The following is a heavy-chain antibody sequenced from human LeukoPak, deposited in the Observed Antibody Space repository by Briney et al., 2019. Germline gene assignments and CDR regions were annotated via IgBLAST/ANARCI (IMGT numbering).Heavy chain of an antibody. D-gene: IGHD6-13*01. Sequence: PSETLCLTCTVSGGSISSYYWSWIRQPPGEGLEWIGYIYYSGSTYYNPSLKSRVTISVDTSKNQFSLKLSSVTAADTAVYYCARGSFSSSWSYFDYWGQGTLVTVSS. CDR1: GGSISSYY. J-gene: IGHJ4*02. V-gene: IGHV4-59*12. CDR3: ARGSFSSSWSYFDY. CDR2: IYYSGST.